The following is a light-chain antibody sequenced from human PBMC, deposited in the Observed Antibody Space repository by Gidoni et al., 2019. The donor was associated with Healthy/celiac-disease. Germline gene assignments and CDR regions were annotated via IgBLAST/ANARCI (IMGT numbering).Light chain of an antibody. CDR3: QSYDSSRWGVV. V-gene: IGLV1-40*01. J-gene: IGLJ2*01. Sequence: QSVLTQPPPVSGAPGQRVTISCTGSSSNIGAGYDVHWYQQLPGTAPKLLIYGNSNRPSGVPDRFSGSKSGTSASLAITGLQAEDEADYYCQSYDSSRWGVVFGGGTKLTVL. CDR1: SSNIGAGYD. CDR2: GNS.